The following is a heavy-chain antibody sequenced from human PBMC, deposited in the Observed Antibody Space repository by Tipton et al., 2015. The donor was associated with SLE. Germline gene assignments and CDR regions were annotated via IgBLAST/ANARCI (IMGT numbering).Heavy chain of an antibody. CDR2: IYRGGST. J-gene: IGHJ4*02. CDR3: ARDNSGWYWFFDF. CDR1: GFSVSIHY. Sequence: SLRLSCVASGFSVSIHYMNWVRQAPGKGLEWVSVIYRGGSTNYADSVKGRFTISRDNSKNTLYLEMNSLRAEDTAVYYCARDNSGWYWFFDFWGQGTLVTVSS. D-gene: IGHD6-19*01. V-gene: IGHV3-66*02.